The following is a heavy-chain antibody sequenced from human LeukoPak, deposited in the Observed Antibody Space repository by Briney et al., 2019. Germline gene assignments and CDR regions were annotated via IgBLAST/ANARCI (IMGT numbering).Heavy chain of an antibody. CDR3: ARDRGVRGVIDY. Sequence: GRSLRLSCAASGFTFSSYAMHWVRQAPGKGLEWVAVISYDGSNKYYADSVKGRFTISRDNSKNTLYLQMNSLRAEDTAVYYFARDRGVRGVIDYWGQGTLVTVSS. CDR1: GFTFSSYA. V-gene: IGHV3-30-3*01. J-gene: IGHJ4*02. D-gene: IGHD3-10*01. CDR2: ISYDGSNK.